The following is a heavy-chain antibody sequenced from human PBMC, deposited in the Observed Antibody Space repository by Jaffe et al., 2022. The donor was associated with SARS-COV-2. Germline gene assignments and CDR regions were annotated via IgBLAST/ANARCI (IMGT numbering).Heavy chain of an antibody. CDR1: GFTFDDYA. V-gene: IGHV3-9*01. J-gene: IGHJ4*02. D-gene: IGHD3-22*01. CDR2: ISWNSGSI. Sequence: EVQLVESGGGLVQPGRSLRLSCAASGFTFDDYAMHWVRQAPGKGLEWVSGISWNSGSIGYADSVKGRFTISRDNAKNSLYLQMNSLRAEDTALYYCAKGPYYYDSSGYYSGALAYWGQGTLVTVSS. CDR3: AKGPYYYDSSGYYSGALAY.